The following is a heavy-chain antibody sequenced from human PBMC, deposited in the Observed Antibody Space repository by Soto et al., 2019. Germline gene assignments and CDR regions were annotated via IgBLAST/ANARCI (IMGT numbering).Heavy chain of an antibody. CDR1: GFSLSSSGMG. CDR2: IYWNDDK. J-gene: IGHJ4*02. D-gene: IGHD3-22*01. CDR3: AHSPFYDSSGYPDY. Sequence: SGPTLVNPTQTLTLTCTFSGFSLSSSGMGVGWIRQPPGKALEWLALIYWNDDKRYSPSLKSRLTITKDTSKNQVVLTMTNMDPVDTATYYCAHSPFYDSSGYPDYWGQGTLVTVPQ. V-gene: IGHV2-5*01.